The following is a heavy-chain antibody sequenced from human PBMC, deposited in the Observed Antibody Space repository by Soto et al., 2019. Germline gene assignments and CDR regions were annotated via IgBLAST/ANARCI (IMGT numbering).Heavy chain of an antibody. V-gene: IGHV1-18*01. Sequence: QVQLVQSGAEVKKPGASVKVSCKASGYTFTSYGISWVRQAPGQGLAWMGWISAYNGNTNQAQRLQGRVTMTTDTSTSTAYMELRGLSSDDTAVYYCAREYYYCSGTWYWCQGTLVTVSS. CDR2: ISAYNGNT. CDR1: GYTFTSYG. D-gene: IGHD3-10*01. CDR3: AREYYYCSGTWY. J-gene: IGHJ4*02.